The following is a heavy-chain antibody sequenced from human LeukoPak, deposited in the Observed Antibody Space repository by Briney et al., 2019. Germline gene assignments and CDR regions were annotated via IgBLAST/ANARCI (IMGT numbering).Heavy chain of an antibody. D-gene: IGHD1-26*01. CDR2: ISFDGRNK. CDR1: GFTLSRYA. V-gene: IGHV3-30*18. J-gene: IGHJ4*02. CDR3: AKGVAGATRTAPDY. Sequence: GGSLRLSCAASGFTLSRYALHWGRQAPGKGLEWVAVISFDGRNKFYSDSVKGRFTISRDNSKNTLFLQMNSLRGEDTAVYFCAKGVAGATRTAPDYWGQGALVTVSS.